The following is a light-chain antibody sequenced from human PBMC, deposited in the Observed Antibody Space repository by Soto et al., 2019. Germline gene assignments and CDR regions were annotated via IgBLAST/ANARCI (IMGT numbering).Light chain of an antibody. V-gene: IGLV2-11*01. J-gene: IGLJ1*01. CDR1: SSDVGNYNN. CDR2: DVN. Sequence: QSALSQPGSVSGSPGQSVTISCTRTSSDVGNYNNVSWYQQHPGKAPKLLIYDVNKRPSGVPYRFSGSKSGNTASLTISGLQAGDEADYFCCSYAGTYTGVFGTGTKLTVL. CDR3: CSYAGTYTGV.